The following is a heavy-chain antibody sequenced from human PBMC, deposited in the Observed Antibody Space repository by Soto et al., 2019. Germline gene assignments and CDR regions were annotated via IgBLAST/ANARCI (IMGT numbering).Heavy chain of an antibody. CDR1: GFTFSSYS. D-gene: IGHD3-10*01. Sequence: GGSLRLSCAASGFTFSSYSMNWVRQAPGKGLEWVSSISSSSYIYYADSVKGRFTISRDNAKNSLYLQMNSLRAEDTAVYYCARDRYSYGSGSYPSYGMDVWGQGTTVTVSS. CDR2: ISSSSYI. V-gene: IGHV3-21*01. J-gene: IGHJ6*02. CDR3: ARDRYSYGSGSYPSYGMDV.